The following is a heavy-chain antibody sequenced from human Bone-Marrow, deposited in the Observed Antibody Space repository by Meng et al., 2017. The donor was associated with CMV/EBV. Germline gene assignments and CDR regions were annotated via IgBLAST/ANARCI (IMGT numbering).Heavy chain of an antibody. CDR1: GFTFSSYS. J-gene: IGHJ3*02. D-gene: IGHD1-7*01. CDR3: ARESLLELPAFDI. Sequence: GGSLRLSCAASGFTFSSYSMNWVRQAPGKGLEWVSSISSSSYIYYADSVKGRFTIPRDNAKNSLYLQMNSLRAEDTAVYYCARESLLELPAFDIWGQGTMVTVSS. CDR2: ISSSSYI. V-gene: IGHV3-21*01.